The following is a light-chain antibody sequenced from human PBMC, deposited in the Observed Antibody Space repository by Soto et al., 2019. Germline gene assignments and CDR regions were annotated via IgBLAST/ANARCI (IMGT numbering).Light chain of an antibody. V-gene: IGKV1-39*01. Sequence: DIQMTQSPSSLSASVGDRVTITCRASQSISSYLNWYQQKPGKAPKLLIYAASSLKSGVPSRFSGSGSGTDFTLTISSLQPEDFATYYCQQSYSTPHFTFGPGTKVDIK. CDR2: AAS. CDR1: QSISSY. CDR3: QQSYSTPHFT. J-gene: IGKJ3*01.